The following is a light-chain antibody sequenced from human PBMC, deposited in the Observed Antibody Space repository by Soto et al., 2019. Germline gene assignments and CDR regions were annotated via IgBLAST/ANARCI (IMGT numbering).Light chain of an antibody. CDR2: DNT. V-gene: IGLV1-40*01. CDR1: SSNIGAGYL. Sequence: QLVLTQPPSVSVAPGQRVTISCSGSSSNIGAGYLVHWYQQVPGTAPKLLIYDNTNRPSGVPDRFSGSKSGTSASLAITGLQAEDEADYFCQSYDTSLSGSKVFGGGTQLTVL. J-gene: IGLJ2*01. CDR3: QSYDTSLSGSKV.